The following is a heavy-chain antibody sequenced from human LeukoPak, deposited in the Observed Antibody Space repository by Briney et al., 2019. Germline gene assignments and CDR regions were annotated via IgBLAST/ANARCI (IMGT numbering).Heavy chain of an antibody. CDR2: IYYSGST. CDR3: ATSYVRIAAQYYFDY. V-gene: IGHV4-39*01. Sequence: PSETLSLTCTVSGGSISSSSYYWGWIRQPPGKGLEWIGSIYYSGSTYYNPSLKSRVTISVDTSKNQFSLKLSSVTAADTAVYYCATSYVRIAAQYYFDYWGQGTLVTVSS. CDR1: GGSISSSSYY. J-gene: IGHJ4*02. D-gene: IGHD6-6*01.